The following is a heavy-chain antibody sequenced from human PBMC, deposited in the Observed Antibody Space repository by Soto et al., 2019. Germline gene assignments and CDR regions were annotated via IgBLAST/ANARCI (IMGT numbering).Heavy chain of an antibody. D-gene: IGHD6-13*01. CDR1: GGSISGYY. CDR3: ARDQYSSSWGSYYYYGMDV. V-gene: IGHV4-4*07. J-gene: IGHJ6*02. Sequence: SETLSLTCTVSGGSISGYYWSWIRQPAGKGLEWIGRIYTSGSTNYNPSLKSRVTMSVDTSKNQFSLKLSSVTAADTAVYYCARDQYSSSWGSYYYYGMDVWGQGTTVTVSS. CDR2: IYTSGST.